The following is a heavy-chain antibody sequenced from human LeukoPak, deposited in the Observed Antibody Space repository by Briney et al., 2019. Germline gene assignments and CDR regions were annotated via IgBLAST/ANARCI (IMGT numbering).Heavy chain of an antibody. CDR1: GGSISSYY. D-gene: IGHD3-22*01. J-gene: IGHJ4*02. V-gene: IGHV4-59*01. CDR2: IHYSGST. CDR3: ARVRDRSSYFYDLDY. Sequence: PSETLSLTCTVSGGSISSYYWSWIRQPPRKGLEWIGCIHYSGSTNYNPSLKSRLTISVDTSKNQFSLKLSSVTAADTAVYYCARVRDRSSYFYDLDYWGQGTLVTVSS.